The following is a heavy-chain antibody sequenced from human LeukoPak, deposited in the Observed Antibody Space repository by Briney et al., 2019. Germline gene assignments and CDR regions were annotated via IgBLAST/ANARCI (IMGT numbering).Heavy chain of an antibody. V-gene: IGHV1-8*01. J-gene: IGHJ5*02. D-gene: IGHD4-17*01. Sequence: ASVKVSCKASGYTFTSYDINWVRQATGQGLEWMGWMNPNSGNTGYAQKFQGRVTMTRNTSISTAYMGLSSLRSEDTAVYYCARGQHSMYGDYGALDPWGQGTLVTVSS. CDR2: MNPNSGNT. CDR3: ARGQHSMYGDYGALDP. CDR1: GYTFTSYD.